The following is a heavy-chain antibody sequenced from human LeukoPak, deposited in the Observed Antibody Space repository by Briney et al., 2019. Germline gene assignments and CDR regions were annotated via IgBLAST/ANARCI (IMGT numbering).Heavy chain of an antibody. CDR3: AKDLGDSSGYYAQTGNFDY. CDR1: GFTFSSYA. D-gene: IGHD3-22*01. Sequence: GGSLRLSCAASGFTFSSYAMSWVRQAPGKGLEWVSAISGSGGSTYYADSVTGRFTISRDNSKNTLYLQMNSLRAEDTAVYYCAKDLGDSSGYYAQTGNFDYWGQGTLVTVSS. CDR2: ISGSGGST. V-gene: IGHV3-23*01. J-gene: IGHJ4*02.